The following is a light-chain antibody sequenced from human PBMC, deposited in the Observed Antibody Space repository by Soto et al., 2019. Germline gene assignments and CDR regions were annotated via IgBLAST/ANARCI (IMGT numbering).Light chain of an antibody. J-gene: IGLJ2*01. V-gene: IGLV2-11*01. CDR1: SSDIGYYNY. Sequence: QSVLTQPRSVSGSPGQSVTISCTGTSSDIGYYNYVSWYQQHPGKAPKLMIYEVNHRPSGVPDHFFGSKSGNTASLTISGLQAEDEADYYCCSYAGNSVVFGGGTKLTVL. CDR2: EVN. CDR3: CSYAGNSVV.